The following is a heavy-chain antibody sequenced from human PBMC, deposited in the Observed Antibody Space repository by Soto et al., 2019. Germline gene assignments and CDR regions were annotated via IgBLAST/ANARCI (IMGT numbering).Heavy chain of an antibody. J-gene: IGHJ6*02. Sequence: ASVKVSCKASGYTFTSYGISWVRQAPGQGLEWMGWISAYNGNTNYAQKLQGRVTMTTDTSTSTAYMELRSLRSDDTAVYYCARDSVEVTKASYYGMDVWGQGTTVTVSS. CDR2: ISAYNGNT. CDR1: GYTFTSYG. D-gene: IGHD2-2*01. CDR3: ARDSVEVTKASYYGMDV. V-gene: IGHV1-18*01.